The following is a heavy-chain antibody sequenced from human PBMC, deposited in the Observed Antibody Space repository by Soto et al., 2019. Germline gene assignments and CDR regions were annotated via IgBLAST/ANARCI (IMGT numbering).Heavy chain of an antibody. CDR3: AKDLSICSSDSCYSFSFDN. V-gene: IGHV3-9*01. CDR2: ISWNSGSI. Sequence: EVQLVESGGALVQPGRSLRLSCAASGFTFDDYAMHWVRQAPGKGLEWVSGISWNSGSIAYADFVKGRFTISIDNAKNSMYLQMNSLRAEDTSLYYCAKDLSICSSDSCYSFSFDNWGQGTLVTVSS. D-gene: IGHD2-15*01. CDR1: GFTFDDYA. J-gene: IGHJ4*02.